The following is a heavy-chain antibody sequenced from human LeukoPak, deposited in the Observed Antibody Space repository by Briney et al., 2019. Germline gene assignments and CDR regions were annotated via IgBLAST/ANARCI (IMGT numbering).Heavy chain of an antibody. V-gene: IGHV3-11*05. CDR2: INFGGSYT. Sequence: PGGSLRLSCAASGFTFSDYYMTWIRQAPGKGLEWISHINFGGSYTNYAASVKGRFTISRDNVNNSLYLHMNSLRAEDTAVYYCARGATLGYWGRGTLVTVSS. J-gene: IGHJ4*02. CDR3: ARGATLGY. D-gene: IGHD7-27*01. CDR1: GFTFSDYY.